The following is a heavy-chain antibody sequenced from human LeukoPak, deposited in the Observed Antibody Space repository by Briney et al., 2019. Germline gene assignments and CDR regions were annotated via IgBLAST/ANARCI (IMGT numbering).Heavy chain of an antibody. CDR3: ARRSRGYDILTGYYVYWFDP. V-gene: IGHV4-59*08. Sequence: SETLSLTCTVSGGSISSYYWSWIRQPPGKGLEWIGYIYYSGSTNYNPSLKSRVTISVDTSKNQFSLKLSSVTAADTAVYYCARRSRGYDILTGYYVYWFDPWGQGTLVTVSS. J-gene: IGHJ5*02. D-gene: IGHD3-9*01. CDR1: GGSISSYY. CDR2: IYYSGST.